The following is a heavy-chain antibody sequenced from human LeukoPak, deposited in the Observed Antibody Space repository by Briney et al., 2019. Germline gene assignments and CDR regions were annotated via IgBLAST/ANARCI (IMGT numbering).Heavy chain of an antibody. CDR1: GYTFTSYG. V-gene: IGHV1-18*04. D-gene: IGHD5-18*01. J-gene: IGHJ6*04. CDR2: ISAYNGNT. CDR3: ARLQTPGYSYGPLYYYYGMDV. Sequence: ASVKVSCKASGYTFTSYGISWVRQAPGQGLEWMGWISAYNGNTNYAQKLQGRVTMTADTSTSTAYMELRSLRSDDTAVYYCARLQTPGYSYGPLYYYYGMDVWGKGTTVTVSS.